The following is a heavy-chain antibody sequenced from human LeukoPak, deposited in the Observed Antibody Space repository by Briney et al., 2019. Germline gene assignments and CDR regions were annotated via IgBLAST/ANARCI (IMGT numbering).Heavy chain of an antibody. D-gene: IGHD2-15*01. V-gene: IGHV4-34*01. CDR3: ARARYCSGGSCYPRYPYYYGMDV. Sequence: SETLSLTCAVYGGSFSGYYWSWIRQPPGKGLEWIGEINHSGSTNYNPSHKSRVTISVDTSKNQFSLKLSSVTAADTAVYYCARARYCSGGSCYPRYPYYYGMDVWGQGTTVTVSS. CDR2: INHSGST. CDR1: GGSFSGYY. J-gene: IGHJ6*02.